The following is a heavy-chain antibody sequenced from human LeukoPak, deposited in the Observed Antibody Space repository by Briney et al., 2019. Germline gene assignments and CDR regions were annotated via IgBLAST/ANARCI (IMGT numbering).Heavy chain of an antibody. D-gene: IGHD6-13*01. CDR2: ISAYNGNT. V-gene: IGHV1-18*04. J-gene: IGHJ6*04. CDR1: GYTFTSYG. Sequence: ASVKVSCKASGYTFTSYGISWVRQAPGQGLEWMGWISAYNGNTNYAQKLQGRVTITTDTSTSTAYMELRSLTSDDTAVYYCARDGRLGQAPWYLYYYYGMDVWGRGTTVTVSS. CDR3: ARDGRLGQAPWYLYYYYGMDV.